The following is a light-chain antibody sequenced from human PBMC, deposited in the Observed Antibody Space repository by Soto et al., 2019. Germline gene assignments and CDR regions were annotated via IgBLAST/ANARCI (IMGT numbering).Light chain of an antibody. Sequence: QSALTQHASVSGSPGQSITISCTGTRSDVGSYNLVSWYQQHPGKAPKLIIYEGTKRPSGVSNRFSGSKSDNTASLTISGLQADDEADYFCCSYAGSSTLVFGGGTKLTVL. J-gene: IGLJ2*01. CDR3: CSYAGSSTLV. CDR2: EGT. CDR1: RSDVGSYNL. V-gene: IGLV2-23*01.